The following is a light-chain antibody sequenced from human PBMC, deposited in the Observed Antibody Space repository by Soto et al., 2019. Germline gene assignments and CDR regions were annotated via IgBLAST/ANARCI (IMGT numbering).Light chain of an antibody. CDR3: QRSGTSPWT. Sequence: EIVLTQSPGTLSLSPGERATLSCRASQSVTSSYVAWYQQKPGQAPRLLIYAASSRATGIPDRFSGSGSGTDFTLTISRLEPEDFAVYYCQRSGTSPWTFGQGTKVEIK. J-gene: IGKJ1*01. CDR2: AAS. CDR1: QSVTSSY. V-gene: IGKV3-20*01.